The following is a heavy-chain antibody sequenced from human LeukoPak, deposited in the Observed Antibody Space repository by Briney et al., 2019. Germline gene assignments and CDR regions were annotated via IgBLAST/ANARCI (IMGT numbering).Heavy chain of an antibody. CDR1: GGTFSSYA. J-gene: IGHJ4*02. D-gene: IGHD3-16*01. Sequence: SAKVSCKASGGTFSSYAISWVRQAPGQGLEWMGRIIPIFGTANYAQKFQGRVTITTDESTSTAYMELSSLRSEDTAVYYCALLANYDYVWGSSLYFDYWGQGTLVTVSS. V-gene: IGHV1-69*05. CDR3: ALLANYDYVWGSSLYFDY. CDR2: IIPIFGTA.